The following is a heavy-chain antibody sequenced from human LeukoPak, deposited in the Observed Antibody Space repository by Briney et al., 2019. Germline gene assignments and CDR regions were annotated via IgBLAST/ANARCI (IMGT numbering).Heavy chain of an antibody. D-gene: IGHD2-21*02. J-gene: IGHJ6*03. V-gene: IGHV3-66*01. Sequence: GGSLRLSCGASGFTVSSNYMSWVRQAPGKGLEWVSVIYSGGSTYYADSVKGRFTISRDNAKNSLYLQMNSLRAEDTAVYYCARDGGGDGRYYYYYYYMDVWGKGTTVTISS. CDR1: GFTVSSNY. CDR2: IYSGGST. CDR3: ARDGGGDGRYYYYYYYMDV.